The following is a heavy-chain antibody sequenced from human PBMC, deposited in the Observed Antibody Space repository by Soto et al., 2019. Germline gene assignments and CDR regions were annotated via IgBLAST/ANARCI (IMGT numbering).Heavy chain of an antibody. J-gene: IGHJ3*02. CDR2: IIPILGIA. V-gene: IGHV1-69*08. Sequence: QAQLVQSGAEVKKPGSSVKVSCKASGGTFSTYIISWERQAPGQGLEWMGRIIPILGIANYAQNVQGRVTITADKSTSTVYMELSSLRSEDTAVYYCAREDYYGSGSYYNNDAFAIWGQGTMVTVSS. D-gene: IGHD3-10*01. CDR3: AREDYYGSGSYYNNDAFAI. CDR1: GGTFSTYI.